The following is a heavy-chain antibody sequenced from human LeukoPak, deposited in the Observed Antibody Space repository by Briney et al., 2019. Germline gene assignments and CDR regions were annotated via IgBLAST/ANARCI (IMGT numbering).Heavy chain of an antibody. CDR1: GGSISSYY. J-gene: IGHJ6*03. V-gene: IGHV4-59*01. CDR3: ARDIGSYCSGGSCPYYYYMDV. D-gene: IGHD2-15*01. Sequence: TSETLSLTCTVSGGSISSYYWSWLRQPPGKGLEWIGYIYYSGSTNYNPSLKSRVTISVDTSKNQFSLKLSSVTAADTAVYYCARDIGSYCSGGSCPYYYYMDVWGKGTTVTVSS. CDR2: IYYSGST.